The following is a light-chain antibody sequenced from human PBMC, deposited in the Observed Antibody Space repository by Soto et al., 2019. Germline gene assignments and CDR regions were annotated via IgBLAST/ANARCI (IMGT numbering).Light chain of an antibody. CDR3: QQYNNWPRT. J-gene: IGKJ1*01. V-gene: IGKV3-15*01. CDR1: QSVSSN. CDR2: GAS. Sequence: EIMMTQSSATLSVSPGERATLSCRASQSVSSNLAWYQQKPGQAPRLLIYGASTRATGIPARFSGSGSGTEFTLTISSLQSEDLAVYYCQQYNNWPRTFGQGTKVEIK.